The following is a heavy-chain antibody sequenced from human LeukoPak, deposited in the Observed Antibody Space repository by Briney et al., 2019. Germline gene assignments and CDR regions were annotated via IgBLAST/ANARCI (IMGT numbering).Heavy chain of an antibody. CDR2: INHSGST. CDR1: GGSISSYY. Sequence: SETLSLTCTVSGGSISSYYWSWIRQPPGKGLEWIGEINHSGSTNYNPSLKSRVTISVDPSKNQFSLKLSSVTAADTAVYYCARGRTIRVRGASFDYWGQGTLVTVSS. V-gene: IGHV4-34*01. CDR3: ARGRTIRVRGASFDY. D-gene: IGHD3-10*01. J-gene: IGHJ4*02.